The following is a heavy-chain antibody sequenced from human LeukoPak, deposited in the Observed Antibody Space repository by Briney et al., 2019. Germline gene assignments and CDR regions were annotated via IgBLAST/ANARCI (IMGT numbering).Heavy chain of an antibody. D-gene: IGHD2-15*01. CDR1: GYGFTSYC. Sequence: GEDLKTSCKASGYGFTSYCIVWVRQMPGQSLERMGIFYPGDSNTRYSPYFQGQVTMSADKSINTASLQWSSLKSSDTAMYYCARPPGRCSGGSCSRDYWGQGTLVTVSS. CDR2: FYPGDSNT. J-gene: IGHJ4*02. V-gene: IGHV5-51*01. CDR3: ARPPGRCSGGSCSRDY.